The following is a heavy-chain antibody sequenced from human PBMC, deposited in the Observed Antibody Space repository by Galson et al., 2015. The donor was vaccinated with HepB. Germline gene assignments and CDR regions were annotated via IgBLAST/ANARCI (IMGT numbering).Heavy chain of an antibody. V-gene: IGHV3-23*01. CDR3: AKANAGITMIVVVVTTWDY. CDR2: ISGSGGST. Sequence: SLRLSCAASGFTFSNYAMNWVRQAPGKGLEWVSGISGSGGSTFYADAVKGRFTISRDNSKNTLYMKMNSLRAEDTAIYYCAKANAGITMIVVVVTTWDYWGQGTLVTVSS. D-gene: IGHD3-22*01. J-gene: IGHJ4*02. CDR1: GFTFSNYA.